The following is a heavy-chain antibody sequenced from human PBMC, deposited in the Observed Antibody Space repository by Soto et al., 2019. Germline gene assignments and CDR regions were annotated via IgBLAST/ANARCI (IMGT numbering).Heavy chain of an antibody. Sequence: PGESLKISCKGSGYSFTSYWIGWVRQMPGKGLEWMGIIYPGDSDTRYSPSFQGQVTISADKSISTAYLQWSSLKASDTAMYYCARRSRIAADPPYFDYWGQGTLVTVSS. CDR1: GYSFTSYW. V-gene: IGHV5-51*01. J-gene: IGHJ4*02. D-gene: IGHD6-13*01. CDR3: ARRSRIAADPPYFDY. CDR2: IYPGDSDT.